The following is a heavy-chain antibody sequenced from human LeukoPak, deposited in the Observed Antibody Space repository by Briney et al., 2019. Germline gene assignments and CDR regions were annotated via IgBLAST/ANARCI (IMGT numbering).Heavy chain of an antibody. CDR2: VYYSGNT. D-gene: IGHD2-2*01. V-gene: IGHV4-59*01. CDR3: ARWYCSTTTCYYLDH. J-gene: IGHJ4*02. CDR1: GGSISSYY. Sequence: SETLSLTCTVSGGSISSYYWSWIRQPPGRGLEYIGHVYYSGNTYYNPSLKSRVTMSVDTSKNQFSLRLNSVTAADTAVYYCARWYCSTTTCYYLDHWGQGTLVTVSS.